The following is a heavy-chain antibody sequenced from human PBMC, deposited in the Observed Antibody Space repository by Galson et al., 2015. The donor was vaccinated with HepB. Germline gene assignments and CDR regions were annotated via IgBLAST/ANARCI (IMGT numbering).Heavy chain of an antibody. D-gene: IGHD1-14*01. J-gene: IGHJ6*02. CDR1: GGSFSGYY. Sequence: SETLSLTCAVYGGSFSGYYWSWIRQSPGKGLEWIGEINHSGSTNYNPSLKSRVTISLDTSKNQFSLNLRSVTAADTAVYYCTRSGTNPAGRGHTSMDVWGQGATVTVSS. CDR3: TRSGTNPAGRGHTSMDV. V-gene: IGHV4-34*01. CDR2: INHSGST.